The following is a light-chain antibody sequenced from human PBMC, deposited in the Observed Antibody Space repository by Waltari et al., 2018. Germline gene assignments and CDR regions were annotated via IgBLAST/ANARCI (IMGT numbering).Light chain of an antibody. CDR2: GAS. CDR3: QQYGSSPT. J-gene: IGKJ1*01. Sequence: EIVLTQSPGTLSLSPGERATLSCRASQSVSSSYLAWYQQEPGQAPMLLIYGASSRATGIPDRFSGSGSGTDFTLTISRLEPEDFAVYYCQQYGSSPTFGQGTKVEIK. V-gene: IGKV3-20*01. CDR1: QSVSSSY.